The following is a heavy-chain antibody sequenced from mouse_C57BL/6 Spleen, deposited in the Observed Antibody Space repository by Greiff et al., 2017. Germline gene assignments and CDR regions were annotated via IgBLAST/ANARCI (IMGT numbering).Heavy chain of an antibody. V-gene: IGHV8-8*01. CDR1: GFSLSTFGMG. CDR2: IWWDDDK. J-gene: IGHJ1*03. CDR3: ARPLSSGGYFDV. Sequence: QVQLKESGPGILQPSQTLSLTCSFSGFSLSTFGMGVGWIRQPSGKGLEWLAHIWWDDDKYYNPALKSRLTISKDTSKNQVFLKIAHVDTADTATDYCARPLSSGGYFDVWGTGTTVTVAS. D-gene: IGHD6-1*01.